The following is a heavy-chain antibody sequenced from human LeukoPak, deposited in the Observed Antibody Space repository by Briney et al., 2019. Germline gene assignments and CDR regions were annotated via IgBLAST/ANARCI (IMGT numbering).Heavy chain of an antibody. CDR2: ISGSGGST. CDR1: GFTFSSYA. D-gene: IGHD6-13*01. Sequence: GGSLRLSCAASGFTFSSYAMSWVRQAPGKGLEWVSAISGSGGSTYYADSVKGRFTISRDNSKNTLYLQMNSLRAEDTAVYYCAMGSSWYVNLNAFDYWGQGTLVPVSS. J-gene: IGHJ4*02. CDR3: AMGSSWYVNLNAFDY. V-gene: IGHV3-23*01.